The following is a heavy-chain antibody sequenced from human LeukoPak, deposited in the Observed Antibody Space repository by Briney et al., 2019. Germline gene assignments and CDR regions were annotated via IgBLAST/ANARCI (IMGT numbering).Heavy chain of an antibody. CDR1: GFTFSSYE. D-gene: IGHD3-22*01. V-gene: IGHV3-48*03. CDR2: ISSSGSTI. CDR3: AKFSLYDDPDF. Sequence: GGSLRLSCAASGFTFSSYEMNWVRQAPGKGLEWVPYISSSGSTIYYADSVRGRFTISRDNAKNSLYLQMNSLRAEDTAVYYCAKFSLYDDPDFWGQGTLVTVSS. J-gene: IGHJ4*02.